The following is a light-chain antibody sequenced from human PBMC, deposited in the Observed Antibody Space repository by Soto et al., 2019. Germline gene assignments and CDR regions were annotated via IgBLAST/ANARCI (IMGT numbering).Light chain of an antibody. CDR1: SSDIGRYDY. CDR3: CSFTSSTTWV. J-gene: IGLJ3*02. Sequence: QSALTQPASVTGSPGQSITISCTGTSSDIGRYDYVSWFQHHPGRAPRLLIYEVINRPSGVSTRFSGSKSGNTASLTISGLQTEDEADFYCCSFTSSTTWVFGGGTKLTVL. V-gene: IGLV2-14*01. CDR2: EVI.